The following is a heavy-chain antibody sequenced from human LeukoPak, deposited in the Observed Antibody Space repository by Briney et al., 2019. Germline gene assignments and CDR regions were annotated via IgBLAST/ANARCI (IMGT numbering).Heavy chain of an antibody. Sequence: GGSLRLSCAASGFTFSSYAMSWVRQAPGKGLEWVSAISGSGGSTYYADSVKGRFTISRDNAKNTLYLQMNSLRAEDTAVYYCARHPRYCSGGSCQYYYYYYLAVWGKGTTVTVSS. D-gene: IGHD2-15*01. V-gene: IGHV3-23*01. CDR1: GFTFSSYA. J-gene: IGHJ6*03. CDR2: ISGSGGST. CDR3: ARHPRYCSGGSCQYYYYYYLAV.